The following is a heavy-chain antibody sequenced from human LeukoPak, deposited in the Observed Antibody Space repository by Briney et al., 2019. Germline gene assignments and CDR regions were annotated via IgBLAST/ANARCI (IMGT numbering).Heavy chain of an antibody. Sequence: SETLSLTCTVAGGSISSYYWSWIRQPPGKGLEWIGYIYYSGSTNYNPSLKSRVTISVDTSKNQFSLKLSSVTAADTAVYYCAGWELRAKGQVDYWGQGTLVTVSS. J-gene: IGHJ4*02. CDR3: AGWELRAKGQVDY. CDR1: GGSISSYY. D-gene: IGHD1-26*01. CDR2: IYYSGST. V-gene: IGHV4-59*08.